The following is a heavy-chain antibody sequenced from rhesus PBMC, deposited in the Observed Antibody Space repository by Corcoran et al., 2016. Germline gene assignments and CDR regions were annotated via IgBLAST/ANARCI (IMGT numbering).Heavy chain of an antibody. Sequence: QVQLQESGPGLVKSSETLSLTCAVSGYSISSGSGWSWIRQPPGKGLEWIGYIGGSSGSTTYNPFLKSRVTISRDTSKNQFSLRLTSVTAADTALYFCANTHASSKGYFDYWGQGVLVTVSS. CDR3: ANTHASSKGYFDY. V-gene: IGHV4-127*01. J-gene: IGHJ4*01. CDR1: GYSISSGSG. D-gene: IGHD4-29*01. CDR2: IGGSSGST.